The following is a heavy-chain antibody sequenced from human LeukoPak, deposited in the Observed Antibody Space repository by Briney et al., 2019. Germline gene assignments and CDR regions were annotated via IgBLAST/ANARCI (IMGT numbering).Heavy chain of an antibody. CDR1: GGSFSAYY. Sequence: SETLSLTCAVYGGSFSAYYWSWIRQPPGKGLEWIGEINHSGSTNYNPSLKSRVTISVDTSKNQFSLKLSSVTAADTAVYYCAREKVYYGSGRQLDYWGQGTLVTVSS. V-gene: IGHV4-34*01. CDR3: AREKVYYGSGRQLDY. J-gene: IGHJ4*02. CDR2: INHSGST. D-gene: IGHD3-10*01.